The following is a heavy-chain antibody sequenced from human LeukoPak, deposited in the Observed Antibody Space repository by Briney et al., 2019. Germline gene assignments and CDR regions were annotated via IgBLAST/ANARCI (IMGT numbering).Heavy chain of an antibody. Sequence: PGGSLRLSCAASGFTFSSYGMHWVRQVPGKGLEWVAFIRYDGSNKYYADSVKGRFTISRDNSKNTLYLQMNSLRAEDTAVYYCARVARYGDYIGGSDYWGQGALVTVSS. J-gene: IGHJ4*02. CDR3: ARVARYGDYIGGSDY. V-gene: IGHV3-30*02. CDR1: GFTFSSYG. CDR2: IRYDGSNK. D-gene: IGHD4-17*01.